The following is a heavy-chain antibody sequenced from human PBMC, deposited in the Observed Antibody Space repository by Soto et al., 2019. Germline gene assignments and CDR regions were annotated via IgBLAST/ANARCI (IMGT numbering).Heavy chain of an antibody. CDR3: ARDQSVTIFGVGPFDY. D-gene: IGHD3-3*01. CDR2: IIPIFGTA. J-gene: IGHJ4*02. Sequence: ASVKVSCKASGGTFSSYAISWVRQAPGQGLEWMGGIIPIFGTANYAQKFQGRVTITADESTSTAYMELSSLRSEDTAVYYCARDQSVTIFGVGPFDYWGQGTLVTVSS. CDR1: GGTFSSYA. V-gene: IGHV1-69*13.